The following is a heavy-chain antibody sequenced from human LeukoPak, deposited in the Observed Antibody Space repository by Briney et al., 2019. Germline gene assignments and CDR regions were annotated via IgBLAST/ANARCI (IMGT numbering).Heavy chain of an antibody. J-gene: IGHJ4*02. V-gene: IGHV3-21*01. D-gene: IGHD3-3*01. CDR3: ARARFGVVSTWYFDY. Sequence: GGSLRLSCAASGFTFSSYSMNWVRQAPGKGLEWVSSISSSSSYIYYADSVKGRFTISRDNAKNSLYLQMNSLRAEDTAGYYCARARFGVVSTWYFDYWGQGTLVTVSS. CDR1: GFTFSSYS. CDR2: ISSSSSYI.